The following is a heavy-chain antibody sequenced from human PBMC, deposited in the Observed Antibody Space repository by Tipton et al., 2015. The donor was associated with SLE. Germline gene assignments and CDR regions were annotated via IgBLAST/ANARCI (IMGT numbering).Heavy chain of an antibody. J-gene: IGHJ4*02. D-gene: IGHD1-1*01. CDR2: INHSGST. CDR1: GGSFSGYY. Sequence: GLVKPSETLSLTCAVYGGSFSGYYWSWIRQPPGKGLEWIGEINHSGSTNNNPSLKSRVTISVDTSKNQFSLKLSSVTAADTAVYYCARDKPTSNCLDYWGQGTLVTVSS. CDR3: ARDKPTSNCLDY. V-gene: IGHV4-34*01.